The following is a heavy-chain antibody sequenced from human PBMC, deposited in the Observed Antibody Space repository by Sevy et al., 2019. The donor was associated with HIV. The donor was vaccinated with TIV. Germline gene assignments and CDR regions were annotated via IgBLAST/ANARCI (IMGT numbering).Heavy chain of an antibody. D-gene: IGHD3-10*01. CDR1: GGSITSLY. Sequence: SETLSLTCTVSGGSITSLYRGWIRQPPGKGLEWIANIYYNGNTNYNPSLKSRVTISLDTSKNQFTLRLSSVTAAGTAICYCAGGDAGGRGYSWGQGTLVTVSS. V-gene: IGHV4-59*08. CDR2: IYYNGNT. J-gene: IGHJ4*02. CDR3: AGGDAGGRGYS.